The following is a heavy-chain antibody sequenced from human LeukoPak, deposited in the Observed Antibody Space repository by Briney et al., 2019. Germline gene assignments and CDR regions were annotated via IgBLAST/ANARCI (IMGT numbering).Heavy chain of an antibody. Sequence: ASVKVSCKASGYTFTGYYMHWVRQAPGQGLEWMGWINPNSGGANYAQKFQGGVTMTRDTSISTAYMELSRLRSDDTAVYYCASPPLWFGELSLDYWGQGTLVTVSS. CDR2: INPNSGGA. CDR1: GYTFTGYY. D-gene: IGHD3-10*01. J-gene: IGHJ4*02. V-gene: IGHV1-2*02. CDR3: ASPPLWFGELSLDY.